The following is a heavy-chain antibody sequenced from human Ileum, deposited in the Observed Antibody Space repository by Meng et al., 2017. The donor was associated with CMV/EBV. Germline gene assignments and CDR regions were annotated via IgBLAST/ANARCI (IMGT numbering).Heavy chain of an antibody. D-gene: IGHD2-21*01. Sequence: ASGYSFIDYFIHWVRQAPGQGLEWMGWINPDTGATHYAQKFQGRVAMTGDTSISTAFMELSGLKSDDAAVYYCARGVVDAYLAFYFDYWGQGALVTVSS. CDR2: INPDTGAT. CDR1: GYSFIDYF. CDR3: ARGVVDAYLAFYFDY. J-gene: IGHJ4*02. V-gene: IGHV1-2*02.